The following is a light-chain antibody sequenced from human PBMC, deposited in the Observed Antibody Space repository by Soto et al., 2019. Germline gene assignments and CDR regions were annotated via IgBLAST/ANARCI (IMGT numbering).Light chain of an antibody. V-gene: IGKV1-39*01. CDR3: QQSYSAPPT. CDR1: QSISNY. J-gene: IGKJ1*01. Sequence: DLQMTQSPSSLSASVGDRVTITCRASQSISNYLSWSQQKPGQAPNLLIHAASNLQSGVPSRFSGSGSGSDFTLTISSLQPEDFATYYCQQSYSAPPTFGQGTKVEIK. CDR2: AAS.